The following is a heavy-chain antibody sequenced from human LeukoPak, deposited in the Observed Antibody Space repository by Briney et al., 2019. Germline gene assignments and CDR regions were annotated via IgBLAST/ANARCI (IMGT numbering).Heavy chain of an antibody. V-gene: IGHV3-23*01. Sequence: GGSLRLSCAASGFTFSSYAMSWVRQAPGKGLEWVSGISGSGDNTYYADSVKGRFTISRDNSKNTLYVQVNSLGTEDTAAYYCAKGSYYDSSGSFYFDYWGQGTLVAVSS. CDR2: ISGSGDNT. CDR1: GFTFSSYA. J-gene: IGHJ4*02. D-gene: IGHD3-22*01. CDR3: AKGSYYDSSGSFYFDY.